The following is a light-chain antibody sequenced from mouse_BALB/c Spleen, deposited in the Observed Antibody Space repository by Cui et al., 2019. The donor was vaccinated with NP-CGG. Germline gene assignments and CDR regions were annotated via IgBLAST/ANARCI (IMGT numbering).Light chain of an antibody. J-gene: IGLJ1*01. CDR3: ARWYSNHWV. Sequence: QAVVTQDSALTTSPGETVTLTCRSSTGAVTTSNYANWVQEKPDHLFTGLIGGTNNRAPGVPARFSGSLIGDKAALTITGAQTEDEAIYFCARWYSNHWVFGGGTKLNVL. CDR1: TGAVTTSNY. CDR2: GTN. V-gene: IGLV1*01.